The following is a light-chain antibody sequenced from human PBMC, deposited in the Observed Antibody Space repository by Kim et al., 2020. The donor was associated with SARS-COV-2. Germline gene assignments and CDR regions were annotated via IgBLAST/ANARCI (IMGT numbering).Light chain of an antibody. CDR1: NIESKS. CDR3: QVWDSSSDHRV. Sequence: ATGKTARITCGGNNIESKSVLWYQQKPGQAPVLVIYYDSGRPSGIPERFSGSNSGNTATLTISRVEAEDEADYYCQVWDSSSDHRVFGGGTQLTVL. CDR2: YDS. V-gene: IGLV3-21*04. J-gene: IGLJ3*02.